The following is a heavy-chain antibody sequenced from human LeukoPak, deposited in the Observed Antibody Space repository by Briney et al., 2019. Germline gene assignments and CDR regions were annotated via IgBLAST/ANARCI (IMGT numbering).Heavy chain of an antibody. CDR2: ISTSSSYI. V-gene: IGHV3-21*01. D-gene: IGHD2-15*01. CDR1: GFTFSRYS. Sequence: GGSLRLSCAASGFTFSRYSMDWVRQAPGKGLEWVSSISTSSSYIYYADSLKGRFTISRDNAKNSLYLQMNSLRADDTAVYYCARVDCSGGSCYNDYWGQGTLVTVSS. J-gene: IGHJ4*02. CDR3: ARVDCSGGSCYNDY.